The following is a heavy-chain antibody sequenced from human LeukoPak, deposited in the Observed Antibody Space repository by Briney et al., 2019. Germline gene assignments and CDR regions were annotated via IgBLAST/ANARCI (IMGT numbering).Heavy chain of an antibody. CDR1: GYTFTSYA. CDR3: ARDLAVGIMITFGGVNDAFDI. J-gene: IGHJ3*02. D-gene: IGHD3-16*01. V-gene: IGHV7-4-1*02. Sequence: ASVKVSCKASGYTFTSYAMNWVRQAPGQGLEWMGWINTNTGNPTYAQGFTGRFVFSLDTSVSTAYLQISSLKAEDTAVYYCARDLAVGIMITFGGVNDAFDIWGQGTMVTVSS. CDR2: INTNTGNP.